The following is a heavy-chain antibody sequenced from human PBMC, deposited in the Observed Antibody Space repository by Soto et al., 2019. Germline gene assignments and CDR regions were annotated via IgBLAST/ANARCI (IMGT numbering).Heavy chain of an antibody. V-gene: IGHV3-30*18. Sequence: SLRLSCAASGVTFSSYGMHWVLQAPGKGLEWVAVISYDGSNKYYADSVKGRFTISRDNSKNTLYLQMNSLRAEDTAVYYCAKRAVAGYFDYWGQGTLVTVSS. CDR1: GVTFSSYG. CDR2: ISYDGSNK. CDR3: AKRAVAGYFDY. J-gene: IGHJ4*02. D-gene: IGHD6-19*01.